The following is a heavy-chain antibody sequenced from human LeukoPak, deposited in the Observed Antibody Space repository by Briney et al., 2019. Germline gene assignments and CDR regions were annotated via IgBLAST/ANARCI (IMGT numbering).Heavy chain of an antibody. V-gene: IGHV3-21*04. CDR3: ARDLDRITMVRERFDY. CDR1: GFTFSSYS. Sequence: GGSLRLSCAASGFTFSSYSMNWVRQAPGKGLEWVSSISSSSSYIYYADSVKGRFTISRDNAKNSLYLQMNSLRAEDTAVYYCARDLDRITMVRERFDYWGQGTLVTVSS. D-gene: IGHD3-10*01. CDR2: ISSSSSYI. J-gene: IGHJ4*02.